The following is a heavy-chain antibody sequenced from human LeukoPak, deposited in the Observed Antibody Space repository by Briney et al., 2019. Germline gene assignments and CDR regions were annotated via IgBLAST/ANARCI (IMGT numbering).Heavy chain of an antibody. V-gene: IGHV5-51*01. CDR3: ARLLYYDFWSGYYSPFDY. D-gene: IGHD3-3*01. CDR1: GYSFTSYW. J-gene: IGHJ4*02. CDR2: IYPGDSDT. Sequence: GESLKISCKGSGYSFTSYWIGWVRQMPGKGLEWMGIIYPGDSDTRYSPSFQGQVTISADKSISTAYLQWSSLKASDTAMYYCARLLYYDFWSGYYSPFDYWGQGTLVTVSS.